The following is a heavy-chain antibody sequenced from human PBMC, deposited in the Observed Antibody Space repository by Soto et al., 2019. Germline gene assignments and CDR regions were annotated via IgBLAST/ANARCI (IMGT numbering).Heavy chain of an antibody. V-gene: IGHV1-69*01. CDR2: IIPIFGTA. J-gene: IGHJ6*02. Sequence: QVQLVQSGAEGKKPGSSVKVSCKASGGTFSSYAISWVRQAPGQGLEWTGGIIPIFGTANYAQKFQGRVTITADEATSTAYRELSSLRSEDTAVYYCARASGYCSSTSCFQKELNYYYGMDGWGQGPTVTVSS. D-gene: IGHD2-2*01. CDR1: GGTFSSYA. CDR3: ARASGYCSSTSCFQKELNYYYGMDG.